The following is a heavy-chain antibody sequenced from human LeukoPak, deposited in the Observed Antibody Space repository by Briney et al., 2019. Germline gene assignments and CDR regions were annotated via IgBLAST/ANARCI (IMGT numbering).Heavy chain of an antibody. Sequence: GRSLRLSCVASGFTFNSYGMHWVRQAPGKGLEWVAVISYDGNDKYCIDSVKGRYTISRDDSKNTLYLQMNSLRTEDTAVYYCARDRSNCFDPWGQGTLVIVSS. V-gene: IGHV3-30*03. J-gene: IGHJ5*02. CDR2: ISYDGNDK. D-gene: IGHD6-19*01. CDR3: ARDRSNCFDP. CDR1: GFTFNSYG.